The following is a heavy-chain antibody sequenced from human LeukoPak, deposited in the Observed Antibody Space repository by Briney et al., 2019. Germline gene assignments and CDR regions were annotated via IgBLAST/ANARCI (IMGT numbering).Heavy chain of an antibody. CDR2: IYPGDSDT. V-gene: IGHV5-51*01. J-gene: IGHJ3*02. CDR3: ARSWPAYCSSTSCYGRSAFDI. CDR1: GYRFTSYW. D-gene: IGHD2-2*01. Sequence: GASLKISCKGSGYRFTSYWIGWVRQMPGKGLEWMGIIYPGDSDTRYSPSFQGQVTISADKSISTAYLQWSSLKASDTAMYYCARSWPAYCSSTSCYGRSAFDIWGQGTMVTVSS.